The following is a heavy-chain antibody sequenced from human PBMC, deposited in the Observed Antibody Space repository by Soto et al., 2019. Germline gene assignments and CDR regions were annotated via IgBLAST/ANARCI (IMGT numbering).Heavy chain of an antibody. CDR3: ARYLMVRGVTLNYYYGMDV. CDR1: GGSISSYY. D-gene: IGHD3-10*01. J-gene: IGHJ6*02. CDR2: IYTSGST. Sequence: QVQLQESGPGLMKPSETLSLTCTVSGGSISSYYWSWIRQPAGKGLEWIGRIYTSGSTNYNPSLKSRVTMSVDTSKNQFSLKLSSVTAAYTAVYYCARYLMVRGVTLNYYYGMDVWGQETTVTVSS. V-gene: IGHV4-4*07.